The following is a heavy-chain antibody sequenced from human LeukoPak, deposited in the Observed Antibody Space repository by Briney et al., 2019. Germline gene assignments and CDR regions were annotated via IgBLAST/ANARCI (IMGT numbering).Heavy chain of an antibody. V-gene: IGHV1-18*01. Sequence: GASVKVSCKASGYTFTSYGISWVRQAPGQGLGWMGWISAYNGNTNYAQKLQGRVTMTTDTSTSTAYMELRSLRSEDTAVYYCARGSIVGAKTLGFGAFDIWGQGTMVTVSS. D-gene: IGHD1-26*01. CDR2: ISAYNGNT. CDR1: GYTFTSYG. CDR3: ARGSIVGAKTLGFGAFDI. J-gene: IGHJ3*02.